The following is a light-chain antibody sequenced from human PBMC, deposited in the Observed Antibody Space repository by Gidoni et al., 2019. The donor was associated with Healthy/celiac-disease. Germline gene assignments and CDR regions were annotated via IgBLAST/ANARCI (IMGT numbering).Light chain of an antibody. CDR2: GAS. CDR3: QQYGSSPYT. J-gene: IGKJ2*01. V-gene: IGKV3-20*01. Sequence: EIVLTQSPGTLSFSPGERATLSCRSSQRVSSSYLAWYQQKPGQAPRLLIYGASSRATGIPDRFSGSGSGTDFTLTISRLEPEDFAVYYCQQYGSSPYTFXXXTKLEIK. CDR1: QRVSSSY.